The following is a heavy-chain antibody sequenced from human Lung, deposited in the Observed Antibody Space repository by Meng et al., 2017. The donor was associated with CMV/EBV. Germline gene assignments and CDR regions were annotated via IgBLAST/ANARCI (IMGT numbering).Heavy chain of an antibody. CDR1: GFXRTTNGVG. V-gene: IGHV2-5*02. CDR3: ARRLSLAYRPGKYNCLDP. J-gene: IGHJ5*02. D-gene: IGHD3-10*01. Sequence: QITLKSSGPTLVKLXXTLTTTCAFSGFXRTTNGVGVVWIRQPPGKALEWLALIYWDDEKQYSPALKSRLTITKDTSKNQVVLTMTNMDPVDTATYFCARRLSLAYRPGKYNCLDPWGQGTLVTVLL. CDR2: IYWDDEK.